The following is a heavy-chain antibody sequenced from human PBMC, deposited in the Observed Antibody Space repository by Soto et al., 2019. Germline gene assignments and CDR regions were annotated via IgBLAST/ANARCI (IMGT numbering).Heavy chain of an antibody. CDR2: ISSSSSYI. CDR1: GFTFSSYS. Sequence: GGSLRLSCAASGFTFSSYSMNWVRQAPGKGLEWVSSISSSSSYIYYADSVKGRFTISRDNAKNSLYLQMNSLRAEDTAVYYCARVTLIAARAGEETGYYYYYGMDVWGQGTTVTVSS. D-gene: IGHD6-6*01. V-gene: IGHV3-21*01. J-gene: IGHJ6*02. CDR3: ARVTLIAARAGEETGYYYYYGMDV.